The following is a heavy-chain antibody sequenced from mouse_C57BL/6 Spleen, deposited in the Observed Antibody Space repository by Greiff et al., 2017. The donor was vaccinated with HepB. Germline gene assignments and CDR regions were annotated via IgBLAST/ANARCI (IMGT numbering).Heavy chain of an antibody. J-gene: IGHJ2*01. CDR3: TRHHYYGSSYGYFDY. CDR2: IDPETGGT. V-gene: IGHV1-15*01. D-gene: IGHD1-1*01. CDR1: GYTFTDYE. Sequence: VQRVESGAELVRPGASVTLSCKASGYTFTDYEMHWVKQTPVHGLEWIGAIDPETGGTAYNQKFKGKAILTADKSSSTAYMELRSLTSEDSAVYYCTRHHYYGSSYGYFDYWGQGTTLTVSS.